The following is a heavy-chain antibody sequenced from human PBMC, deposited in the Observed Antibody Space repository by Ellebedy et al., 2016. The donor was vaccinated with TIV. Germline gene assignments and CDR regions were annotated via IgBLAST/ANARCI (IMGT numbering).Heavy chain of an antibody. CDR3: ARHGWELTFDY. CDR1: GGSISSYY. D-gene: IGHD1-26*01. Sequence: SETLSLTCTVSGGSISSYYWSWIRQPPGKGLEWIGYIYYSGSTNYNPSLKSRVTISVDTSKNQFSLRLTSVTAADTAVYYCARHGWELTFDYWGQGTLVTVSS. CDR2: IYYSGST. V-gene: IGHV4-59*08. J-gene: IGHJ4*02.